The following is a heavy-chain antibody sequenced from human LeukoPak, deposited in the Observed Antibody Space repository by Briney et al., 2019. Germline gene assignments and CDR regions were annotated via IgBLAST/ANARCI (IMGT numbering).Heavy chain of an antibody. V-gene: IGHV3-21*01. Sequence: GGSLRLSCAASGFTFSSYSMNWVRQAPGKGLEWVSSISSSSSYIYYADSVKGRFTISRDNAKNSLYLQMNSLRAEDTAVYYCARVGGSGNPLMDYWGQGTLVTVSS. J-gene: IGHJ4*02. CDR3: ARVGGSGNPLMDY. CDR1: GFTFSSYS. D-gene: IGHD3-10*01. CDR2: ISSSSSYI.